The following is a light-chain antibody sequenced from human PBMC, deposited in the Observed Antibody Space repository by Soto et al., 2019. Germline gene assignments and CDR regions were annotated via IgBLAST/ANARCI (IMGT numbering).Light chain of an antibody. Sequence: ERVMTQSPATLSVSPGERATLSCRASQSVSSNVAWYQQKPGQAPRLLIYGASTSATGIPASFSGRGSGTELTLTISSLPSEDFAASFCQQYHDWPSFTFGPGTKVDIK. CDR2: GAS. CDR3: QQYHDWPSFT. J-gene: IGKJ3*01. CDR1: QSVSSN. V-gene: IGKV3-15*01.